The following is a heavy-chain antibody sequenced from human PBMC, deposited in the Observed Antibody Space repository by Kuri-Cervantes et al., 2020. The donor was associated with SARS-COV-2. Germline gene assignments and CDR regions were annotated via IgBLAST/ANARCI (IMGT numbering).Heavy chain of an antibody. J-gene: IGHJ4*02. D-gene: IGHD6-13*01. Sequence: SVKVSCKASGGTFSSYAISWVRQAPGQGLEWMGRIIPIFGTANYAQKFQGRVTITADKSKSTAYLELSSLRSEDTAVYYCARGGSSYSSSWFDYYFDYWGQGTLVTVSS. CDR3: ARGGSSYSSSWFDYYFDY. V-gene: IGHV1-69*06. CDR2: IIPIFGTA. CDR1: GGTFSSYA.